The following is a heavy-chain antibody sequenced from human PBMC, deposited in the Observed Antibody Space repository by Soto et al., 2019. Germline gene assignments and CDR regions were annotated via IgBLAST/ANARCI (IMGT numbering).Heavy chain of an antibody. CDR3: ARTSGPGNWFDP. D-gene: IGHD3-10*01. J-gene: IGHJ5*02. V-gene: IGHV1-18*01. CDR2: ISVYDGNR. CDR1: GYTFTNCG. Sequence: ASVKVSCKASGYTFTNCGISWVRQAPGRGLEWMGWISVYDGNRNYAQKLQGRVTMTTDTSTSTAYMELRSLTSDDAAVYYCARTSGPGNWFDPWGQGTRVTVSS.